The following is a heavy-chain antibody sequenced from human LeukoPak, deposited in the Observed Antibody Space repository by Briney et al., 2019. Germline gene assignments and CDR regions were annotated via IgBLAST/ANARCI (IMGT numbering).Heavy chain of an antibody. J-gene: IGHJ6*03. D-gene: IGHD6-25*01. CDR1: GFTVSSNY. CDR2: IYAGGST. V-gene: IGHV3-53*01. Sequence: GGSLRLSCAASGFTVSSNYMTWVRQAPGKGLEWVSVIYAGGSTYYADSVKGRFTISRDNSNNTLYLLMNNLRAEDTAVYYCARAQRGDYMDVWGKGTTVTISS. CDR3: ARAQRGDYMDV.